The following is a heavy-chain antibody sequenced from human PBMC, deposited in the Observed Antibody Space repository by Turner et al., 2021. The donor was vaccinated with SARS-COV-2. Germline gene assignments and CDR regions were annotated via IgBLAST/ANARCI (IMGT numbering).Heavy chain of an antibody. CDR1: GFTFSSDN. CDR3: ARARWHYYDSSGYYPDAFDI. J-gene: IGHJ3*02. CDR2: ISSSSSYI. Sequence: EVQLVESGGGLVQPGGSLRLSCAASGFTFSSDNMNWVRQAPGKGLEWVSYISSSSSYIYYADSVKGRFTISRDNAKNSLYLQMNSLRAEDTAVYYCARARWHYYDSSGYYPDAFDIWGQGTMVTVSS. D-gene: IGHD3-22*01. V-gene: IGHV3-21*05.